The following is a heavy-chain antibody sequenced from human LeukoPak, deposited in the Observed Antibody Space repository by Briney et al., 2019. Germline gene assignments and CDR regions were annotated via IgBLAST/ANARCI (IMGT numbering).Heavy chain of an antibody. CDR2: IYYSGST. CDR3: ARGRAVAGTGWFDP. Sequence: SETLSLTCTVSGGSISSYYWSWIRQPPGKGLEWIGYIYYSGSTNYNPSLKSRVTISVDTSKNQFSLKLSSVTAADTAVYYCARGRAVAGTGWFDPWGQGTLVTVSS. D-gene: IGHD6-19*01. V-gene: IGHV4-59*01. CDR1: GGSISSYY. J-gene: IGHJ5*02.